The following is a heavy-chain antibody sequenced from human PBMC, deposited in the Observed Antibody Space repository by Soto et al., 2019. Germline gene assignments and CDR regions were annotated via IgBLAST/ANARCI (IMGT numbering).Heavy chain of an antibody. CDR2: IYYGGSP. CDR3: ARQSGSGYYAVAY. V-gene: IGHV4-39*01. D-gene: IGHD3-22*01. CDR1: GGSISSSTYY. Sequence: QLQLQESGPGLVKPSETLSLTCTVSGGSISSSTYYWGWIRRPPGQGLGWIGNIYYGGSPYYSPSPKSHVTVSVGTPKNRFSLKLSSGTAADTAVYYCARQSGSGYYAVAYWGQGTLVTVSS. J-gene: IGHJ4*02.